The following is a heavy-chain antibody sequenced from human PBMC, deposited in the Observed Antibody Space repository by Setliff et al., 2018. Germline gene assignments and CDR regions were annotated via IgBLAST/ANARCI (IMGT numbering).Heavy chain of an antibody. D-gene: IGHD5-12*01. CDR1: GGSISSSSYY. CDR2: IYYSGST. Sequence: PSETLSLTCTVSGGSISSSSYYWGWIRQPPGKGLEWIGSIYYSGSTYYNPSLKGRVTISVDTSKNQFSLKLSSVTAADTAVYYCARLYSGYDNLFDYWGQGTLVTVS. V-gene: IGHV4-39*07. CDR3: ARLYSGYDNLFDY. J-gene: IGHJ4*02.